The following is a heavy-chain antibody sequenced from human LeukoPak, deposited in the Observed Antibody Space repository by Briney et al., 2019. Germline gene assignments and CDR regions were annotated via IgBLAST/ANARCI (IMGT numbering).Heavy chain of an antibody. J-gene: IGHJ4*02. D-gene: IGHD4-17*01. CDR2: ISAYNGNT. CDR3: ARDPRDTGTTVTFDY. Sequence: ASVKVSCKASGYTFTSYGISWVRQAPGQGLEWMGWISAYNGNTNYAQKLQGRVTMTTDTSTSTAYMELRSLRSDDTAVYYCARDPRDTGTTVTFDYWGQGTLVTVSS. CDR1: GYTFTSYG. V-gene: IGHV1-18*01.